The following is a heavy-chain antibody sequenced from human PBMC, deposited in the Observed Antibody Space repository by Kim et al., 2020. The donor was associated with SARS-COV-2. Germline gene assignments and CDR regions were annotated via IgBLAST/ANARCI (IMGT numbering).Heavy chain of an antibody. Sequence: GGSLRLSCAASGFTFSNYGMSWVRQGPGKGLEWVSGISGSGINTYYADSVKGRFTISRDNSKNTLYLQMNSLRAEDTAVYFCANTRYGYWGQGTLVTVSS. CDR1: GFTFSNYG. D-gene: IGHD3-16*01. CDR2: ISGSGINT. V-gene: IGHV3-23*01. J-gene: IGHJ4*02. CDR3: ANTRYGY.